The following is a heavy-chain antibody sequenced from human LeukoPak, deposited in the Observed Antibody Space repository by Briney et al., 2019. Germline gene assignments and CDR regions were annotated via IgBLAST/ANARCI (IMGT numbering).Heavy chain of an antibody. J-gene: IGHJ4*02. CDR3: AKDTTTVTTRRFDY. CDR2: MSYDGRNK. D-gene: IGHD4-11*01. V-gene: IGHV3-30*18. Sequence: GGSLRLSCAASGFTLSSYGMHWVRQAPGKGLEWVAFMSYDGRNKYYTDSVKGRFTISRDISKNTLYLQMDSLRAEDTAVYYCAKDTTTVTTRRFDYWGQGTLVTVSS. CDR1: GFTLSSYG.